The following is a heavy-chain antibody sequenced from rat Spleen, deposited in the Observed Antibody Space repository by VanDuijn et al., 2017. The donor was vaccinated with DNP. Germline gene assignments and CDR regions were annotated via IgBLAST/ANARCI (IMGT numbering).Heavy chain of an antibody. V-gene: IGHV5-27*01. Sequence: EVQLVESGGDLVQPGRSLKLSCAASGFTFSDYNMAWVRQAPTKGLEWVAYISTSGSRTYYPDSMKGRFTISRDDAKSSLYLQMDSLRSEDTATYYCASLNNYNWFAYWGQGTLVTVSS. CDR2: ISTSGSRT. CDR1: GFTFSDYN. D-gene: IGHD1-10*01. J-gene: IGHJ3*01. CDR3: ASLNNYNWFAY.